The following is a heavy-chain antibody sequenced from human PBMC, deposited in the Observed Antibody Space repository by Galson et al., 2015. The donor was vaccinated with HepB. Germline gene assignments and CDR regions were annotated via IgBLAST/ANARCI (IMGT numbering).Heavy chain of an antibody. CDR3: ARDLAYYDDSGYYNGPHYFDY. Sequence: SLRLSCAASGFTFRTYAMHWVRQAPGKGLEWVAVISHDGSQAHYSDAVKGRLTITGDSSKNMLYLDMNSLRAEDTAIYYCARDLAYYDDSGYYNGPHYFDYWGQGTLVTVSS. J-gene: IGHJ4*02. CDR2: ISHDGSQA. V-gene: IGHV3-30*03. D-gene: IGHD3-22*01. CDR1: GFTFRTYA.